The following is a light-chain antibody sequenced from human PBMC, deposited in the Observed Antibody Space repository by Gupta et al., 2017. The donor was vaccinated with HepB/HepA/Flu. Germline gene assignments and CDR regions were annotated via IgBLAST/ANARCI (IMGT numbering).Light chain of an antibody. CDR1: QSVSSY. V-gene: IGKV3D-11*02. J-gene: IGKJ5*01. Sequence: EIVLTQSPTTLSLSPGERATLSCRASQSVSSYLAWYQQKPGQAPRLLIYDASKRATGIPARFSGSGTGTEFTLTISSREPEDFAVYYCQQRSNWQITFGQGTRMEIK. CDR3: QQRSNWQIT. CDR2: DAS.